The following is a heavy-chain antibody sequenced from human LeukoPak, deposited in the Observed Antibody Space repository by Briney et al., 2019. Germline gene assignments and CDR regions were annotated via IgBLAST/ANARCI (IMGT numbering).Heavy chain of an antibody. CDR2: ISSSSSTI. CDR3: AKDHDYGGNSDY. V-gene: IGHV3-48*02. CDR1: GFTFSSYS. D-gene: IGHD4-23*01. J-gene: IGHJ4*02. Sequence: GGSLRLSCAASGFTFSSYSMNWVRQAPGKGLEWVSYISSSSSTIYYADSMKGRFTISRDNAKNSLYLQMNSLRDEDTAVYYCAKDHDYGGNSDYWGQGTLVTVSS.